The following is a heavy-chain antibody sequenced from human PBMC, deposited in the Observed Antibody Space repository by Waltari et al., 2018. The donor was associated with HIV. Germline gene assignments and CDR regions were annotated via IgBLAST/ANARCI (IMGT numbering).Heavy chain of an antibody. CDR3: ARDPRWTGASDY. V-gene: IGHV3-21*01. J-gene: IGHJ4*02. CDR1: VFSFSSYS. Sequence: EVQLVESGGGLVKPGGSLSLSCAASVFSFSSYSMNWVRQAPGKGLEWVSSISTSSLYIYYADSVKGRFTISRDNAKNSLYLQMNSLRVEDTAVYFCARDPRWTGASDYWGQGTLVTVSS. D-gene: IGHD7-27*01. CDR2: ISTSSLYI.